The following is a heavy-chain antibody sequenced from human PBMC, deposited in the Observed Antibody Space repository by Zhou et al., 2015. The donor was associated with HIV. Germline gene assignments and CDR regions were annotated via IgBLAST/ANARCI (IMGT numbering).Heavy chain of an antibody. CDR1: GGTFSSYA. CDR2: IIPIFGTA. V-gene: IGHV1-69*01. CDR3: ARSKNKWATWIQLWSPGAFDI. D-gene: IGHD5-18*01. Sequence: QVQLVQSGAEVKKPGSSVKVSCKASGGTFSSYAISWVRQAPGQGLEWMGGIIPIFGTANYAQKFQGRVTITADESTSTAYMELSSLRSEDTAVYYCARSKNKWATWIQLWSPGAFDIWGQGTMVTVSS. J-gene: IGHJ3*02.